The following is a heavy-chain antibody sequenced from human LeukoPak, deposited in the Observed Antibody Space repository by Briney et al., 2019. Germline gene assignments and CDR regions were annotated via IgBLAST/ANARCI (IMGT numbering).Heavy chain of an antibody. V-gene: IGHV3-30-3*01. CDR3: ARDSREEQWLVTS. CDR1: GFTFSSYA. CDR2: ISYDGSNK. Sequence: PGRSLRLSCAASGFTFSSYAMHWVRQAPGKGLEWVAVISYDGSNKYYADSVKGRFTISRDNSKNTLYLQMNSLRAEDTAVYYCARDSREEQWLVTSWGQGTLVTVSS. J-gene: IGHJ4*02. D-gene: IGHD6-19*01.